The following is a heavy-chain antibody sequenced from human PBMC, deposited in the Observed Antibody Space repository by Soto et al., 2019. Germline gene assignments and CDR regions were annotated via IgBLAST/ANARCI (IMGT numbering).Heavy chain of an antibody. J-gene: IGHJ4*02. V-gene: IGHV1-18*01. CDR3: GRERTYGHRDVDF. D-gene: IGHD2-8*01. CDR2: ISAFDGST. Sequence: QGQLVQSAAEVKKPGASVKVSCKASGYTFVNSGITWVRQAPGQGLEWMGWISAFDGSTSYPQKFQGRVSVTRDTSTTTVYMELRSLRSDDTAIYYCGRERTYGHRDVDFWGQGTLVTVSS. CDR1: GYTFVNSG.